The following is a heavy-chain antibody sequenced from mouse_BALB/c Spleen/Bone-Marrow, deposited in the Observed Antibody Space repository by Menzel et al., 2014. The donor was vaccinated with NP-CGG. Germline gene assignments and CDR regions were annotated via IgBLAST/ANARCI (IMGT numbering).Heavy chain of an antibody. CDR3: ASGNYYAMDY. J-gene: IGHJ4*01. V-gene: IGHV5-6*01. Sequence: EVKLEESGGDLVRPGGSLKLSCAASGFTFSSYGMSWVRQTPDKRLEWVATISSGGSYTYYPDSVKGRFTISRDNAKNTLYLQMSSLKSEDTAMYYCASGNYYAMDYWGQGTSATVSS. CDR1: GFTFSSYG. D-gene: IGHD1-1*01. CDR2: ISSGGSYT.